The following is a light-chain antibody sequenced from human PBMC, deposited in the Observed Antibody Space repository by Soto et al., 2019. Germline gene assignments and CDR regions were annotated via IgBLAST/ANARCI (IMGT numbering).Light chain of an antibody. CDR2: DAS. Sequence: EIVVTQSPATLSLSPGESATLSCRASQSISNYLAWYQQQPGQAPRLLIHDASKRATGVPARFSGSGSGTDFTLTISSLEPDDFAVYYCQQRSTWPPVAFGPVTKVDIK. CDR1: QSISNY. CDR3: QQRSTWPPVA. V-gene: IGKV3-11*01. J-gene: IGKJ3*01.